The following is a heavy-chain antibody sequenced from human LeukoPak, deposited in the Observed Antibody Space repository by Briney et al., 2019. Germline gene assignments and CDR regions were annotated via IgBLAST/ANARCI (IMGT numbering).Heavy chain of an antibody. D-gene: IGHD3-22*01. V-gene: IGHV3-11*04. CDR2: ISSSSSTI. CDR3: ARWGPDTYYYDGSGYPHGVY. Sequence: NPGGSLRLSCAVSGFTLSDHYMSWIRQAPGKGVEWVSYISSSSSTIYYADSVKGRFTISRDNAKNSLYLQMNSLRDEDTAVCYCARWGPDTYYYDGSGYPHGVYWGQGTLVTVSS. CDR1: GFTLSDHY. J-gene: IGHJ4*02.